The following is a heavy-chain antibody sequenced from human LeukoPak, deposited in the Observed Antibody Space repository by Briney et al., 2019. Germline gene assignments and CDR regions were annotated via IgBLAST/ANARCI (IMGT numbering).Heavy chain of an antibody. CDR1: GFTFSSYA. D-gene: IGHD2-15*01. J-gene: IGHJ4*02. CDR3: AKTKLGYCSGGSCYSRHYRLDY. V-gene: IGHV3-23*01. Sequence: SGGSLRLSCAASGFTFSSYAMSWVRQAPAKGLEWVSAISGSGGSIYYTDSVKGRFTIARDNSRNTLCLQMNSLRADDTAVYYCAKTKLGYCSGGSCYSRHYRLDYWGQGTLVTVSS. CDR2: ISGSGGSI.